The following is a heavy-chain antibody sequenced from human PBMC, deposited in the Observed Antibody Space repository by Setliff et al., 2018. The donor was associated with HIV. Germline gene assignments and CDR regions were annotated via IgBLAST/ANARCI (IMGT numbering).Heavy chain of an antibody. Sequence: ASVKVSCKASGYTFNNYGISWVRQAPGQGLEWMGWISTYNGNTNYAQKFQGRVTLTTDTSTNTAYMELRGLKSDDTAMYYCAREWRTAMVKYYFDYWGQGTLVTVSS. V-gene: IGHV1-18*01. J-gene: IGHJ4*02. CDR2: ISTYNGNT. D-gene: IGHD5-18*01. CDR3: AREWRTAMVKYYFDY. CDR1: GYTFNNYG.